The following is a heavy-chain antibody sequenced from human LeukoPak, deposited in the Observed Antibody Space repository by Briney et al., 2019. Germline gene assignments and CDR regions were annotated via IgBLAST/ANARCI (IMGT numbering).Heavy chain of an antibody. Sequence: GGSLRLSCAASGFTFSSYSMNWVRQAPGKGLEWVSYISSSSSTIYYADSVKGRFTISRDNAKNTLYLQMNSLRAEDTAVYYCARDQLQPVDTAMATYYYYYGMDVRGQGTTVTVSS. V-gene: IGHV3-48*01. D-gene: IGHD5-18*01. CDR2: ISSSSSTI. CDR1: GFTFSSYS. J-gene: IGHJ6*02. CDR3: ARDQLQPVDTAMATYYYYYGMDV.